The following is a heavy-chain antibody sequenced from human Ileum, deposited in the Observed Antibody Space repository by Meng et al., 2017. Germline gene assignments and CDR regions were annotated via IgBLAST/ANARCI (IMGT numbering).Heavy chain of an antibody. J-gene: IGHJ4*02. CDR3: ARDHWGSLDY. CDR1: GASVTTSHYQ. D-gene: IGHD7-27*01. CDR2: AST. Sequence: QVPLHESGPGLVRPSETLSLICAVSGASVTTSHYQWGWIRQPPGKGLEWIGYASTNYNPSLKSRLTISLDTSKNQVSLQMTSVTAADTAVYYCARDHWGSLDYWGQGILVTVSS. V-gene: IGHV4-61*01.